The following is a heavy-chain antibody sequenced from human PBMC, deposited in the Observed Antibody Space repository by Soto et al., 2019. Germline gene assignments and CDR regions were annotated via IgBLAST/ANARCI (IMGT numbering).Heavy chain of an antibody. D-gene: IGHD6-19*01. V-gene: IGHV3-11*01. CDR1: GFTFSDYY. CDR3: ATDPDSSDYYGMDV. Sequence: GGSLRLSCAASGFTFSDYYMSWIRQAPGKGLEWISLITSRSIIYYADSVKGRFTISRDNAKNSLYLQLNSLRAEDTAVYYCATDPDSSDYYGMDVWGQGTTVTVSS. CDR2: ITSRSII. J-gene: IGHJ6*02.